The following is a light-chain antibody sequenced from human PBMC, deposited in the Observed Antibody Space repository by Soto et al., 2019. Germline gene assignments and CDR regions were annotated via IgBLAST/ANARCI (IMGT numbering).Light chain of an antibody. CDR2: GAS. V-gene: IGKV3-15*01. Sequence: EIVMTQSPATLSVSPGERATLSCRASQSVRNDLAWYQQKPGQAPRLLIYGASSRATGIPARFSGSGSGTEFTLTISSLQSEDFALYYCQQYNSWPPWTFGQGTKVDIK. CDR3: QQYNSWPPWT. CDR1: QSVRND. J-gene: IGKJ1*01.